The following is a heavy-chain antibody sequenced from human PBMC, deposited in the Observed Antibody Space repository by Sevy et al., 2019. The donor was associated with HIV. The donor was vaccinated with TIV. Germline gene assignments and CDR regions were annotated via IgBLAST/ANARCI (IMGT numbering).Heavy chain of an antibody. Sequence: SETLSLTCTVSGGSMGSYYWTWIRQPPGKGLEWIGYLYDTGSTNYNPTLEGRVTISIDTSKNQFSLNLSYVTAADTAVYYCAREGGLVDYGMDVWGQGITVTVSS. CDR2: LYDTGST. J-gene: IGHJ6*02. V-gene: IGHV4-59*01. CDR3: AREGGLVDYGMDV. CDR1: GGSMGSYY. D-gene: IGHD3-9*01.